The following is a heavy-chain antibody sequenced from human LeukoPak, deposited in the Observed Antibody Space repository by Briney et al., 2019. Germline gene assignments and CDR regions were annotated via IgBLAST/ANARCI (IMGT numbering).Heavy chain of an antibody. D-gene: IGHD3-3*01. CDR3: TGATISYYMDV. J-gene: IGHJ6*03. CDR2: IYYSGST. V-gene: IGHV4-30-4*08. CDR1: GGSISSGDYY. Sequence: SQTLSLTCTVSGGSISSGDYYWSWIRQPPGKGLEWIGYIYYSGSTYYNPSLKSRVTIPVDTSKNQFSLKLSSVTAADTAVYYRTGATISYYMDVWGKGTTVTVSS.